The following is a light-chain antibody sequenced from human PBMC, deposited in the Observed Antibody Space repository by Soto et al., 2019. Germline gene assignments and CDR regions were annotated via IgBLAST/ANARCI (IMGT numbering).Light chain of an antibody. Sequence: DIQMTQFPSSLSASVGDRVTITCRASQSMSTYLNWYQQKPGKAPRLVIYAASTLESGVPSRFSGSGFGTDFTLTISSLQPEDFATYYCLQTYDIPRTFGQGTKLEI. CDR1: QSMSTY. CDR2: AAS. CDR3: LQTYDIPRT. V-gene: IGKV1-39*01. J-gene: IGKJ2*01.